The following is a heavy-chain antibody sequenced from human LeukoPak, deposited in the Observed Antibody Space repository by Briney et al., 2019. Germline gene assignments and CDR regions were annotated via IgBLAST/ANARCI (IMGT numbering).Heavy chain of an antibody. J-gene: IGHJ4*02. CDR1: GDTFSSYY. D-gene: IGHD3-10*01. V-gene: IGHV1-46*01. CDR3: AREGFHGRESFPTFDY. Sequence: GASVKVSCKASGDTFSSYYMHWVRQAPGQGLEWMGIITPSGDSTNYAQKFQGRVTMTRDTSTSTVYMELSSLRSEDTAVYYCAREGFHGRESFPTFDYWGQGTLVTVSS. CDR2: ITPSGDST.